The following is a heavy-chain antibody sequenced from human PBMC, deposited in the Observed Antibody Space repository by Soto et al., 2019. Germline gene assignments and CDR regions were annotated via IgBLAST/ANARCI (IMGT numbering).Heavy chain of an antibody. V-gene: IGHV3-23*01. D-gene: IGHD1-1*01. CDR1: GFTFRMYS. Sequence: EVQVLESGGGLVQPGGSLRLSCAASGFTFRMYSMSWVRQAPGKGLEWVSAISESGADTYNADSVKGRFTVSRDNSKNTLYLQMNSLIAEDTAVYYCAKRGTSANFNYYVDVWGKGTTVTVSS. J-gene: IGHJ6*03. CDR3: AKRGTSANFNYYVDV. CDR2: ISESGADT.